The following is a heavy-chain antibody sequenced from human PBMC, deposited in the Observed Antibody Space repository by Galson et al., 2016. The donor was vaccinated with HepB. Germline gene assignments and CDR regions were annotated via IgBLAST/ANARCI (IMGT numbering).Heavy chain of an antibody. CDR3: VNLGTTRT. D-gene: IGHD1-26*01. Sequence: SLRVSCAASGFTFSSYWMHWVRQAPGKGLVWVSRINSDGSTTHYADSVKGRFTISRDNAKNTLYLQMNNLRAEDTAVYYCVNLGTTRTWGQGTQVTVSS. CDR1: GFTFSSYW. J-gene: IGHJ5*02. CDR2: INSDGSTT. V-gene: IGHV3-74*01.